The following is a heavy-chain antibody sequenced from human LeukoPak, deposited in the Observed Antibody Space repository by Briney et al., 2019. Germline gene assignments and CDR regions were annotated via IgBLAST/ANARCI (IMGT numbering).Heavy chain of an antibody. D-gene: IGHD3-10*01. Sequence: SQTLSLTCTVSGGSISSGSYYWSWIRQPAGKGLEWIGRIYTSGSTNYNPSLKSRVTISVDTSKNQFSLKLSSVTAADTAVYYCARARYGSGSYHFMDVWGKGTTVTISS. CDR1: GGSISSGSYY. J-gene: IGHJ6*03. CDR2: IYTSGST. V-gene: IGHV4-61*02. CDR3: ARARYGSGSYHFMDV.